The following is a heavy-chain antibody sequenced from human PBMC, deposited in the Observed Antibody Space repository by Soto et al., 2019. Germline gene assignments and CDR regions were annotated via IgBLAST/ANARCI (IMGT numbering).Heavy chain of an antibody. CDR1: GFTFSSYG. V-gene: IGHV3-30*18. CDR2: ISYDGSNK. J-gene: IGHJ6*02. D-gene: IGHD3-3*01. CDR3: AKETYYDFWSGYYKGAFYYYYGMDV. Sequence: GGSLRLSCAASGFTFSSYGMHWVRQAPGKGLEWVAVISYDGSNKYYADSVKGRFTISRDNSKNTLYLQMNSLRAEDTAVYYCAKETYYDFWSGYYKGAFYYYYGMDVWGQGTTVTVSS.